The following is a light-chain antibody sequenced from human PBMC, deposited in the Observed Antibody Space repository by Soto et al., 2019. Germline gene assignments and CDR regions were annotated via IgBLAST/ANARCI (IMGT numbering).Light chain of an antibody. Sequence: EIVLTQSPATLSLSPGERATLSCRASQTVSSYLAWYQQKPGQAPRLLVYDASDRATGIPARFSGSGSGTDFTLTISSLEPEDLAVYYCKQRRTFGQGTRLEIK. V-gene: IGKV3-11*01. CDR1: QTVSSY. CDR3: KQRRT. J-gene: IGKJ5*01. CDR2: DAS.